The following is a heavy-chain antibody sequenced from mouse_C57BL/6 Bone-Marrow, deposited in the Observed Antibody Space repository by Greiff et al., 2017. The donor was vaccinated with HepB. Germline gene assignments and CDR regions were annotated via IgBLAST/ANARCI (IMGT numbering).Heavy chain of an antibody. CDR3: PPTMITPWFAY. J-gene: IGHJ3*01. CDR2: IDPENGDT. D-gene: IGHD2-4*01. V-gene: IGHV14-4*01. CDR1: GFNIKDDY. Sequence: VQLKESGAELVRPGASVKLSCTASGFNIKDDYMHWVKQRPEQGLEWIGWIDPENGDTEYASKFQGKATITADTSSNTAYLQLSSLTSEDTAVYYCPPTMITPWFAYWGQGTLVTVSA.